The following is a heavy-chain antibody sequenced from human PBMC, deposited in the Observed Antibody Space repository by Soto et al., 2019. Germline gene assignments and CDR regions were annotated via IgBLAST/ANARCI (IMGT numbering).Heavy chain of an antibody. CDR2: ISWNSATI. CDR1: GFSFHEYA. CDR3: ARARGNDWYSDY. Sequence: GGSLRLSCVASGFSFHEYAMHWVRQLPGKGLEWVSGISWNSATIGYVDSVRGRFTISRDNGKNSLYLQMTSLRAEDTAVYHCARARGNDWYSDYWGQGTMVTVSS. V-gene: IGHV3-9*01. J-gene: IGHJ4*02. D-gene: IGHD2-21*02.